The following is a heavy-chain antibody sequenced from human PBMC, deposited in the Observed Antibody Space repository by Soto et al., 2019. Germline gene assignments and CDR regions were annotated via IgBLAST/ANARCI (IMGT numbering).Heavy chain of an antibody. CDR1: GYTLTSYY. Sequence: ASVKVSCKVSGYTLTSYYMHWVRQAPGQGLGWMGIINPSGGSTSYAQKFQGRVTMTRNTSISTAYMELSSLRSEDTAVYYCARGTETYYDFWSGYYTGLAYFDYWGQGTLVTVSS. V-gene: IGHV1-46*01. CDR2: INPSGGST. CDR3: ARGTETYYDFWSGYYTGLAYFDY. D-gene: IGHD3-3*01. J-gene: IGHJ4*02.